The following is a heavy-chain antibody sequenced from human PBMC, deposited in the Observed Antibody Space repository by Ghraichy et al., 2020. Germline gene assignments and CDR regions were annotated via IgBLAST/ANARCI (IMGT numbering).Heavy chain of an antibody. Sequence: SETLSLTCTVSGGSVSSGSYYWSWIRQPPGKGLEWIGYIYYSGSTNYKPSLKSRVTISVDTSKNQFSLKLSSVTAADTAVYYYARNVRGSNGYYYYGMDVWGQGTTVTVSS. CDR3: ARNVRGSNGYYYYGMDV. CDR1: GGSVSSGSYY. V-gene: IGHV4-61*01. CDR2: IYYSGST. J-gene: IGHJ6*02. D-gene: IGHD6-19*01.